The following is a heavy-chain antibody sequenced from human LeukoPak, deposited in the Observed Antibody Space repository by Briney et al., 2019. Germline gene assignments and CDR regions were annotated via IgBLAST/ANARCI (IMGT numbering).Heavy chain of an antibody. Sequence: GGSLRLSCAASGFTLSSYSMTWVRQAPGKGLEWVSSISSSSSFIYYADSVKGRFTISRDNAKNSLFLQMNSLGAEDTAVYYCTRTLQSVRDGYKSFDSWGQGTLVTVSS. D-gene: IGHD5-24*01. CDR2: ISSSSSFI. V-gene: IGHV3-21*01. CDR3: TRTLQSVRDGYKSFDS. J-gene: IGHJ4*02. CDR1: GFTLSSYS.